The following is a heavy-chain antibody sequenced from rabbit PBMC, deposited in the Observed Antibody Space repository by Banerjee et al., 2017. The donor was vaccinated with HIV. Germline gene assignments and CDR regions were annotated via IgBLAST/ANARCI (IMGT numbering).Heavy chain of an antibody. V-gene: IGHV1S40*01. D-gene: IGHD4-2*01. J-gene: IGHJ6*01. CDR3: ARDGVYTGPDYDL. CDR2: IYTGSGSA. Sequence: QSLEESGGGLVQPEGSLTLTCTASGFDLNSLYYMCWVRQAPGKGLEWIACIYTGSGSALYVSWAKGRFTISKTSSTTVTLQMTSLTAADMATYFCARDGVYTGPDYDLWGPGTLVTVS. CDR1: GFDLNSLYY.